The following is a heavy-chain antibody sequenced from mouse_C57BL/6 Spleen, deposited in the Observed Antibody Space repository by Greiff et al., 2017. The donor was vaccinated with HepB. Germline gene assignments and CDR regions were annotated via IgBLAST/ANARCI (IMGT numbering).Heavy chain of an antibody. J-gene: IGHJ2*01. CDR1: GFTFSDSG. Sequence: EVQLQESGGGLVKPGGSLKLSCAASGFTFSDSGMHWVRQAPEKGLEWVAYISSGSSTIYYADTVKGRFTISRDNAKNTLFLQMTSLRSEDTAMYYCARDWYYFDYWGQGTTLTVSS. CDR2: ISSGSSTI. D-gene: IGHD4-1*01. CDR3: ARDWYYFDY. V-gene: IGHV5-17*01.